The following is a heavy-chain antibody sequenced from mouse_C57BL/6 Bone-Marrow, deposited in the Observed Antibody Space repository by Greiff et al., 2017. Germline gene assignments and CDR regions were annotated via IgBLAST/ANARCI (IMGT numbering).Heavy chain of an antibody. D-gene: IGHD3-2*02. CDR2: INPSSGYT. V-gene: IGHV1-7*01. Sequence: VQLQQSGAELAKPGASVKLSCKASGYTFTSYWMHWVKQRPGQGLEWIGYINPSSGYTKYNQKFKDKATLTADKSSSTAYMQLSSLTYEDSAVYYCAKQLRPLYYAMDYRGQGTSVTVSS. CDR1: GYTFTSYW. CDR3: AKQLRPLYYAMDY. J-gene: IGHJ4*01.